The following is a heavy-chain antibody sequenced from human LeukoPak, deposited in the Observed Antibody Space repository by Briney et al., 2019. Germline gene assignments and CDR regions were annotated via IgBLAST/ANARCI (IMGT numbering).Heavy chain of an antibody. CDR3: ARGAKVTMVRGDYYYGMDV. CDR1: GFTFSSYG. CDR2: IWYDGSNK. V-gene: IGHV3-33*01. Sequence: GGSLRLSWAASGFTFSSYGMHWVRQAPGKGLEWVAVIWYDGSNKYYADSVKGRFTISRDNSKNTLYLQMNSLRAEDTAVYYCARGAKVTMVRGDYYYGMDVWGQGTTVTVSS. D-gene: IGHD3-10*01. J-gene: IGHJ6*02.